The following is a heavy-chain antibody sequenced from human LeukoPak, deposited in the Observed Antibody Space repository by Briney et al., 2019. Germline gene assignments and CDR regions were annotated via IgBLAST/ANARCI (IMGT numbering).Heavy chain of an antibody. CDR1: GYTFTGYY. CDR3: AREVVAACFDP. CDR2: IIPIFGTA. Sequence: SVKVSCKASGYTFTGYYMHWVRQAPGQGLEWMGGIIPIFGTANYAQKFQGRVTITADESTSTAYMELSSLRSEDTAVYYCAREVVAACFDPWGQGTLVTVSS. D-gene: IGHD2-15*01. V-gene: IGHV1-69*13. J-gene: IGHJ5*02.